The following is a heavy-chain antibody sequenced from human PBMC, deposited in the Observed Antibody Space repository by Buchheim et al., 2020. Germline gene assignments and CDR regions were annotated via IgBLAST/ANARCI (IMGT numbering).Heavy chain of an antibody. D-gene: IGHD2-15*01. CDR2: IYYSGSS. CDR3: ARDGMFVANVSDL. J-gene: IGHJ2*01. CDR1: GGSISSCCYY. V-gene: IGHV4-31*03. Sequence: QVQLQESGPGLVKPSQTLSLTCTVSGGSISSCCYYWSWHRQHPGKGLEWIGNIYYSGSSYYNPSLKSRVTIDVDTSKNQFSLKLGSVTAADTAVYNCARDGMFVANVSDLWGRG.